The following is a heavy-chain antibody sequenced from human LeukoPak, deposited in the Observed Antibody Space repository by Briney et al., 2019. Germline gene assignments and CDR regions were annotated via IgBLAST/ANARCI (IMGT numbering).Heavy chain of an antibody. J-gene: IGHJ2*01. CDR3: ARHPGDYGDYWYFDL. Sequence: SETLSLTCTVSGGSISSYYWSWIRQPPGKGLEWIGYIYYSGSTNYNPSLKSRVTISVDTSKNQFSLKLSSVTAADTAVYYCARHPGDYGDYWYFDLRGRGTLVTVSS. CDR1: GGSISSYY. D-gene: IGHD4-17*01. V-gene: IGHV4-59*08. CDR2: IYYSGST.